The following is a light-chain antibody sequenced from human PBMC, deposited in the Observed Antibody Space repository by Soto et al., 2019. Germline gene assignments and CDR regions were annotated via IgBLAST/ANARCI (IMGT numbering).Light chain of an antibody. CDR2: GAS. V-gene: IGKV3-20*01. Sequence: ERVWMQSPGTLSLSPGERAILSCRASQSITSNNVAWYQQKPGQAPRIVIYGASNRAAGIPDRFSGSGSGTDFTLTISRLEPEDFAVYYCQQYGSSPPYTFGQGTKLEIK. CDR1: QSITSNN. J-gene: IGKJ2*01. CDR3: QQYGSSPPYT.